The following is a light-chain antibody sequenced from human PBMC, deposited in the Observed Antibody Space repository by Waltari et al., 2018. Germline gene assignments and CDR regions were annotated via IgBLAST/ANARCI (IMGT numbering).Light chain of an antibody. CDR1: QTITGSW. Sequence: EIVLTQSPGTLSVSPGERVTVSCRASQTITGSWLTWYHQRPGQAPRLLLYGASNRAPGIPARFRGSGSGTDFTLTISRLEPEDSAVYYCQQYDGSVVTFGGGTKVEIK. V-gene: IGKV3-20*01. CDR2: GAS. J-gene: IGKJ4*01. CDR3: QQYDGSVVT.